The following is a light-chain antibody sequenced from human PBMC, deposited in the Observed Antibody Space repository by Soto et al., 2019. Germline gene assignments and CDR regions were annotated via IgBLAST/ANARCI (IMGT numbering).Light chain of an antibody. CDR3: QQYDDSIT. V-gene: IGKV3-20*01. CDR2: GAS. J-gene: IGKJ5*01. CDR1: QSVSNNY. Sequence: EIVLTQSPDTLSLSPGDSATLSCRASQSVSNNYLAWYQQKPGRAPRLLIYGASNRATGIPARFSGRWSGTDFTLTISILEPEDFAVFFCQQYDDSITFGQGTRLEIE.